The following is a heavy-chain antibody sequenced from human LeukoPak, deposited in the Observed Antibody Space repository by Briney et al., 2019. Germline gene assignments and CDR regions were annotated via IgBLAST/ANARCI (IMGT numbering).Heavy chain of an antibody. CDR3: ARAPRSYFYDSSGPVELDY. CDR1: GYTFTDYY. Sequence: ASVKVSCKASGYTFTDYYMHWVRQAPGQGLEWMGIINPSGGSTTYAQKFQGRVIMTRDTSTSTVYMELRSLKSEDTAVYYCARAPRSYFYDSSGPVELDYWGQGTLVTVSS. CDR2: INPSGGST. V-gene: IGHV1-46*01. D-gene: IGHD3-22*01. J-gene: IGHJ4*02.